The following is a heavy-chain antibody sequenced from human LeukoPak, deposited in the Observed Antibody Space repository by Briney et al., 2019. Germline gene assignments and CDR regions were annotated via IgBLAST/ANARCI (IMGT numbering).Heavy chain of an antibody. Sequence: SETLSLTCTVSGVSFSSYYWSWIRQPPGKGLEWIGYIYYSGSTNYNPSLKSRVTISVDTSKNQFSLKLSSVTAADTAVYYCARGGIVVVTGLDYWGQGTLVTVSS. D-gene: IGHD2-21*02. CDR1: GVSFSSYY. J-gene: IGHJ4*02. CDR2: IYYSGST. V-gene: IGHV4-59*01. CDR3: ARGGIVVVTGLDY.